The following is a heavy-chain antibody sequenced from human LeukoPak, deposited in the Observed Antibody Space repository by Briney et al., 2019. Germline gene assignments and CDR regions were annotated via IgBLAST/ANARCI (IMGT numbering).Heavy chain of an antibody. CDR3: ARGSITMVRGVIIAKGYYFDY. CDR1: GGSTSSGDYY. CDR2: IYYSGST. Sequence: SETLSLTCTVSGGSTSSGDYYWSWIRQPPGKGLEWIGYIYYSGSTYYNPSLKSRVTISVGTSKNQFSLKLSSVTAVDTAVYYCARGSITMVRGVIIAKGYYFDYWGQGTLVTVSS. V-gene: IGHV4-30-4*08. D-gene: IGHD3-10*01. J-gene: IGHJ4*02.